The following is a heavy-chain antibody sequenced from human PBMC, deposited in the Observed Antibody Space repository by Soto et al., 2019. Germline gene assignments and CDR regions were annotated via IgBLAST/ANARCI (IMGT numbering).Heavy chain of an antibody. CDR3: ARPRGIVVIITASDAFDI. V-gene: IGHV3-66*04. CDR1: GFSVSTNY. Sequence: GGSLRLSCAASGFSVSTNYMSWVRQAPGKGLEWISVIYSGGTTYYADSVKGRFTISRDNSKNTLYLQMNSLRAEDTAVYYCARPRGIVVIITASDAFDISGQGTMVTVSS. J-gene: IGHJ3*02. CDR2: IYSGGTT. D-gene: IGHD3-22*01.